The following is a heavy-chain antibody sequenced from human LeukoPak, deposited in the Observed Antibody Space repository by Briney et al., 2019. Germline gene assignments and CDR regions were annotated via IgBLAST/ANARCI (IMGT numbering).Heavy chain of an antibody. Sequence: TSETLSLTCTVSGYSISSGYYWGWIRQPPGKGLEWIGSIYHSGSTYYNPSLKSRVTISVDTSKNQFSLKLSSVTAADTAVYYCARAGYGDSDFDYWGQGTLVTVSS. D-gene: IGHD4-17*01. V-gene: IGHV4-38-2*02. CDR2: IYHSGST. J-gene: IGHJ4*02. CDR1: GYSISSGYY. CDR3: ARAGYGDSDFDY.